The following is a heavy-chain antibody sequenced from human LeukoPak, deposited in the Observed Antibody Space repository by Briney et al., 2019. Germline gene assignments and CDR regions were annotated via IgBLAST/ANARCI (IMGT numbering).Heavy chain of an antibody. CDR3: AKALCSSTSCSTDY. V-gene: IGHV3-23*01. CDR1: GFTFSSYA. J-gene: IGHJ4*02. CDR2: ISGSGGST. Sequence: GGSLRLSCAASGFTFSSYAMSWVRQAPGKGLEWVSAISGSGGSTYYADSVEGRFTISRDNSKNTLYLQMDSLRAEDTAVYYCAKALCSSTSCSTDYWGQGTLVTVSS. D-gene: IGHD2-2*01.